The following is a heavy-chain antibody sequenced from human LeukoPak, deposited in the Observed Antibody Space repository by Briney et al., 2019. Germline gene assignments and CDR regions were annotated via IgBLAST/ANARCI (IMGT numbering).Heavy chain of an antibody. CDR2: INPKSAVT. J-gene: IGHJ4*02. D-gene: IGHD1-20*01. Sequence: ASVKVSCKASEYTFTDYWMHWVRQAPGQGLEWMGWINPKSAVTTYAQKFQARVTMTRDTSISTVYMELSWLTSDDTAVYYCARDNFEKKFDFWGQGTLVTVSS. CDR3: ARDNFEKKFDF. CDR1: EYTFTDYW. V-gene: IGHV1-2*02.